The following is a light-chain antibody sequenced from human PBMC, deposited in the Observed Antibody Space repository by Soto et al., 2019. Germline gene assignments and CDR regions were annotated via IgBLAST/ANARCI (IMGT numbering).Light chain of an antibody. J-gene: IGKJ2*01. CDR2: KIS. CDR1: QSLVHIDGNTY. Sequence: DIVLTQTRLSSPVTLGQPASISCRSSQSLVHIDGNTYFNWLQQRPGQPPRLLIYKISNRFPGVPDRFSGSGAGKDVTLKSSRVEAEDGGVYYCMQATQSYTFGQGTRLEIK. CDR3: MQATQSYT. V-gene: IGKV2-24*01.